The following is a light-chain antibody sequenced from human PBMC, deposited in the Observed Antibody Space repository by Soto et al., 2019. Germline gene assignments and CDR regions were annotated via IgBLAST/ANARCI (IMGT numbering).Light chain of an antibody. Sequence: QPVLTQSPSASASLGASVKLTCTLSSGHSSYAIAWHQQQPEKGPRYWMKPNSDGSHSKGDGIPDRFSGSSSGAERYLTISSLQSEDEADYYCQTWGTGIVVFGGGTKLTVL. J-gene: IGLJ2*01. CDR1: SGHSSYA. V-gene: IGLV4-69*01. CDR2: PNSDGSH. CDR3: QTWGTGIVV.